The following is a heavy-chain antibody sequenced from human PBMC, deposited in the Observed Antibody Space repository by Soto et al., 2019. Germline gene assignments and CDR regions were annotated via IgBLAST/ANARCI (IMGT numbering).Heavy chain of an antibody. CDR2: INSDGSST. V-gene: IGHV3-74*01. J-gene: IGHJ5*02. CDR3: ARDGLRWRDYNWFDP. CDR1: GFTFSSYW. Sequence: PGGSLRLSCAASGFTFSSYWIHWVRQAPGKGLVWVSRINSDGSSTSYADSVKGRFTISRDNAKNTLYLQMNSLRAEDTAVYYCARDGLRWRDYNWFDPWGQGTLVTVSS. D-gene: IGHD4-17*01.